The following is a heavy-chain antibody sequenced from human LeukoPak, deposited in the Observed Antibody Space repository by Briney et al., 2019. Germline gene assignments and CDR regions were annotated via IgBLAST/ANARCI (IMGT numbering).Heavy chain of an antibody. CDR1: GGSISSYY. Sequence: SETLSLTCTVSGGSISSYYWSWIRQSPGKGLKWIGYIYYSGSANYNPSLESRVTISVDTSKNQFSLKLSSVTAADTAVYYCAREYYGSGNSSPSHSDYWGQGTLVTVSS. V-gene: IGHV4-59*01. CDR3: AREYYGSGNSSPSHSDY. D-gene: IGHD3-10*01. J-gene: IGHJ4*02. CDR2: IYYSGSA.